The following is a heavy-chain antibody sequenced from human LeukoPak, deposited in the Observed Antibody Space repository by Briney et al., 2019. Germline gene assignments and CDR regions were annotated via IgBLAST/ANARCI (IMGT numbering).Heavy chain of an antibody. J-gene: IGHJ3*02. CDR1: GYSFTSYW. Sequence: GESLKISCKGSGYSFTSYWIGWVRQMPGKGLEWMGIIYPGDSDTRYSPSFQGQVTISADKSISTAYLQWSSLKASDTAMYYCARHLGYCSSTSCYSDAFDIWGQGTMVTVSS. V-gene: IGHV5-51*01. D-gene: IGHD2-2*02. CDR2: IYPGDSDT. CDR3: ARHLGYCSSTSCYSDAFDI.